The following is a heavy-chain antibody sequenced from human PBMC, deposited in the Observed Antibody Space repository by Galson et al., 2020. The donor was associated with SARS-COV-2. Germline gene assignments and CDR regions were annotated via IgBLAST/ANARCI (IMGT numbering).Heavy chain of an antibody. CDR2: IYYSRST. D-gene: IGHD3-22*01. V-gene: IGHV4-39*01. Sequence: SQTLSLTCTVSGGSLSSSSYYWGWIRQPPGKGLEWIGSIYYSRSTYYNPSLKSRVTISVDTSKNQFSLKLSSVTAADTAVYYCARALYYYDSGGYPRLEAFDIWGQGTMVTVSS. CDR1: GGSLSSSSYY. CDR3: ARALYYYDSGGYPRLEAFDI. J-gene: IGHJ3*02.